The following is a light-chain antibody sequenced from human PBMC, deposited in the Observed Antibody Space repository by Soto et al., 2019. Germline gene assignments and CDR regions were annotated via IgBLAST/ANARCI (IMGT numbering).Light chain of an antibody. V-gene: IGLV1-44*01. J-gene: IGLJ2*01. Sequence: QSVLTQPPSASGTPGQRVTIFCSGSSSNIGSNAVNWYQQLPGTAPQLLIYSNNERPSGVPDRFSGSKSGTSASLAISGLQSEDETDYYCAAWDDSLNGPVFGGGTKLTVL. CDR2: SNN. CDR1: SSNIGSNA. CDR3: AAWDDSLNGPV.